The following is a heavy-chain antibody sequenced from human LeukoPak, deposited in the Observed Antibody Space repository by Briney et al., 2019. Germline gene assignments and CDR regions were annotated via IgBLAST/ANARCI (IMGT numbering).Heavy chain of an antibody. CDR2: ISSNGDNT. Sequence: GGSLGLPCSVPGFPFSTYVMHWVRQAPGKGLEYVSAISSNGDNTYYADSVKGRFTISRDNSKNTLYLQMSSLRADDTAVYYCVRGTGYWGQGTLVTVSS. CDR1: GFPFSTYV. J-gene: IGHJ4*02. V-gene: IGHV3-64D*06. CDR3: VRGTGY.